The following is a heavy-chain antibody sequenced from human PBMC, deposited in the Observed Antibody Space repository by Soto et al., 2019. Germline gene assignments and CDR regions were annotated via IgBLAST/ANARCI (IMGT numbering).Heavy chain of an antibody. CDR2: ISSSGSTI. D-gene: IGHD5-18*01. J-gene: IGHJ4*01. V-gene: IGHV3-11*01. CDR1: GFTFSDYY. CDR3: AREKVRIQLWLLEWESDY. Sequence: GGSLRLSCAASGFTFSDYYMGWIRQAPGKGLEWVSYISSSGSTIYYADSVKGRFTISRDNAKNSLYLQMNSLRAEDTAVYYCAREKVRIQLWLLEWESDYWGQGTLVTVSS.